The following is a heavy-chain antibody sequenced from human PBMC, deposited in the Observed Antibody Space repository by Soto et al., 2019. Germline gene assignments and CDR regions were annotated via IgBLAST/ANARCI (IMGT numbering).Heavy chain of an antibody. J-gene: IGHJ6*02. Sequence: ASVKVSCKASGYTFTGYYMHWVRQAPGQGLEWMGWINPNSGGTNYAQKFQGWVTMTRDTSISTAYMELRRLRSDDTAVYYCARVVVVPAAIEDLYGMDVWGQGTTVTVSS. CDR3: ARVVVVPAAIEDLYGMDV. V-gene: IGHV1-2*04. CDR2: INPNSGGT. CDR1: GYTFTGYY. D-gene: IGHD2-2*01.